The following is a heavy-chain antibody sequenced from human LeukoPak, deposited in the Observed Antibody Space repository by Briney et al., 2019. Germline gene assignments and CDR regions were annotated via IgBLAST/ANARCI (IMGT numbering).Heavy chain of an antibody. CDR3: ARGGVEMEMAYNWFDP. CDR1: GGSFSGYY. D-gene: IGHD5-24*01. V-gene: IGHV4-34*01. CDR2: INHSGST. Sequence: SETLSLTCAVYGGSFSGYYWSWIRQPPGKGLEWIGEINHSGSTNYNPSLKSRVTISVDTSKNQFCLKLSSVTAADTAVYYCARGGVEMEMAYNWFDPWGQGTLVTVSS. J-gene: IGHJ5*02.